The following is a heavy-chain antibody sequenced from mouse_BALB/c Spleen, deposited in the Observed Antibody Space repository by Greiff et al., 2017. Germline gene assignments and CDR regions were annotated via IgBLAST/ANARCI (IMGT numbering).Heavy chain of an antibody. D-gene: IGHD1-3*01. Sequence: EVKVVESGGGLVQPGGSRKLSCAASGFTFSSFGMHWVRQAPEKGLEWVAYISSGSSTIYYADTVKGRFTISRDNPKNTLFLQMTSLRSEDTAMYDCARKGVNSYAMDYWGQGTSVTVSS. V-gene: IGHV5-17*02. CDR3: ARKGVNSYAMDY. CDR1: GFTFSSFG. CDR2: ISSGSSTI. J-gene: IGHJ4*01.